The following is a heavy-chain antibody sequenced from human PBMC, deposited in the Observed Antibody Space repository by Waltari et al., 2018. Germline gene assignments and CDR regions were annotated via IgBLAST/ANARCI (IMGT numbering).Heavy chain of an antibody. J-gene: IGHJ4*02. V-gene: IGHV3-23*01. Sequence: EVQLLESGGGFVQPGGFLRRSCVVYGFRFSSSSMSWVRQAPGKGLEWVSSISISGTKLYYADSVKGRFTISRDNSKNALHLQMNSLRAEDTAIYYCAKEIRPNDFWGQGTLVTVSS. CDR3: AKEIRPNDF. D-gene: IGHD1-1*01. CDR2: ISISGTKL. CDR1: GFRFSSSS.